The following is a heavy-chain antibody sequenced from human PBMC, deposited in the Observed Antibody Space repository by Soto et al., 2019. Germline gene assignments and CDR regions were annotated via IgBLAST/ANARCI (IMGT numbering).Heavy chain of an antibody. D-gene: IGHD3-16*01. CDR3: ARDGPPSIMSEIDY. CDR1: GFTFSSYS. CDR2: ISSSSSTI. Sequence: GGSLRLSCAASGFTFSSYSMNWVRQAPGKGLEWVSYISSSSSTIYYADSVKGRFTISRDNAKNSLYLQMNSLRAEDTAVYYCARDGPPSIMSEIDYWGQGTLVTVSS. V-gene: IGHV3-48*01. J-gene: IGHJ4*02.